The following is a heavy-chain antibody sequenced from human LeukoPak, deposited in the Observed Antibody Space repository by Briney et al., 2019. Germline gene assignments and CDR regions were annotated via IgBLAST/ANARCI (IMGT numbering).Heavy chain of an antibody. CDR2: ISYDGNNK. V-gene: IGHV3-30-3*01. CDR1: GFTFSSYA. J-gene: IGHJ4*02. Sequence: PGRSLRLSCAASAASGFTFSSYAFHWVRQAPGKGLEWVAVISYDGNNKYYADSVRGRFTISRDNAKDSLYLQMNSLRAEDTAVYYCARNYDYVWGSRRYFDYWGQGTLVTVSS. CDR3: ARNYDYVWGSRRYFDY. D-gene: IGHD3-16*01.